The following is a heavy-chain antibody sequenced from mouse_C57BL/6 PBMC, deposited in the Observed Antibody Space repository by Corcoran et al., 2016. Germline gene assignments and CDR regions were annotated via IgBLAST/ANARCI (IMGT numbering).Heavy chain of an antibody. D-gene: IGHD1-1*01. J-gene: IGHJ1*03. CDR1: GYTFTTYG. V-gene: IGHV9-3*01. CDR3: ARGAHYYGSLGYFDV. CDR2: INTYSGVP. Sequence: QIQLVQSGPELKKPGETVKISCKASGYTFTTYGMSWVKQAPGKGLKWMGWINTYSGVPTYADDFKGRFAFSLETSASTAYLQINNLKNDDTATYFWARGAHYYGSLGYFDVWGTGTTVTVSS.